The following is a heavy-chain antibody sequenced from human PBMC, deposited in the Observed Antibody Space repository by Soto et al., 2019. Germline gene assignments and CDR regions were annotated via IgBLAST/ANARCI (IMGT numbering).Heavy chain of an antibody. CDR1: GYTFVAFG. D-gene: IGHD2-15*01. J-gene: IGHJ4*02. CDR3: VRQAGGASTPGDDY. Sequence: QVQLVQSGAEVKKPGASVKESCKASGYTFVAFGIAWVRQDSGQGLEWVGWVNPDTGDTAYKREFQGRLSMTRDTSINTVYMELSSLTPDDTAMYFCVRQAGGASTPGDDYWGQGTLVTVSP. CDR2: VNPDTGDT. V-gene: IGHV1-8*01.